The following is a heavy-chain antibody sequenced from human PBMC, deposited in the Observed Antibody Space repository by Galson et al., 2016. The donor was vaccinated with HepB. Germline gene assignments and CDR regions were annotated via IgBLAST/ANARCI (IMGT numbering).Heavy chain of an antibody. D-gene: IGHD6-19*01. Sequence: SLRLSCAASGFTFNNYTMNWVRQAPGKGLEWVSSINYIYYADSVKGRFTIPRDNAKNSLYLQMNSLRAEDTAVYYCARSYTSGWDYYFDYWGQGALVTVSS. V-gene: IGHV3-21*01. CDR2: INYI. J-gene: IGHJ4*02. CDR1: GFTFNNYT. CDR3: ARSYTSGWDYYFDY.